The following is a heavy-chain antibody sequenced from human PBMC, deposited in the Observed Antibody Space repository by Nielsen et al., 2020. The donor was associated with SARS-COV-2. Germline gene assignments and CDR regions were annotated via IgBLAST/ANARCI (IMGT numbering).Heavy chain of an antibody. J-gene: IGHJ4*02. CDR2: ISWNSGSI. D-gene: IGHD2-21*02. Sequence: SLKISCAASGFTFDDYAMHWVRQAPGKGLEWVSGISWNSGSIGYADSVKDRFTISRDNAKNSLYLQMNSLRAEDTALYYCAKLVVTTEEGFDYWGQGTLVTVSS. CDR3: AKLVVTTEEGFDY. CDR1: GFTFDDYA. V-gene: IGHV3-9*01.